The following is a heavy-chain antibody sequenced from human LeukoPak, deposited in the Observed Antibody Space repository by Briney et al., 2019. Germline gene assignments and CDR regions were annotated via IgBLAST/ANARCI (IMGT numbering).Heavy chain of an antibody. CDR1: GYTFTGYY. CDR2: INPNSGGT. V-gene: IGHV1-2*06. Sequence: ASVKVSCKASGYTFTGYYMHWVRQAPGQGLEWMGRINPNSGGTNNAQKLQGRVTMTRDTSISTAYMELSRLRSDDTAVYYCARPEVQWLGQYEYFQHWGQGTLVTVSS. CDR3: ARPEVQWLGQYEYFQH. J-gene: IGHJ1*01. D-gene: IGHD6-19*01.